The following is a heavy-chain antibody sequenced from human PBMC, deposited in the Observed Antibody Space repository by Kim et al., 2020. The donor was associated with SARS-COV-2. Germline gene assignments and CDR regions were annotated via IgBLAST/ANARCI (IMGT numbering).Heavy chain of an antibody. V-gene: IGHV3-30*01. J-gene: IGHJ4*02. CDR3: ARGAVWFGELNYFDY. Sequence: DSVKGRFTISRDNSKNTLYLQMNSLRAEDTAVYYCARGAVWFGELNYFDYWGQGTLVTVSS. D-gene: IGHD3-10*01.